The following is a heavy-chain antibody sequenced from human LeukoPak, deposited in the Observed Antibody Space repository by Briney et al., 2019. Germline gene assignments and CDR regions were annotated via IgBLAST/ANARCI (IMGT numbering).Heavy chain of an antibody. CDR2: ISTSGST. D-gene: IGHD2-2*01. CDR3: ARHEGYCSSTTCYGAFDI. Sequence: PSETLSLTCTVSGDSISGANYYWTWIRQPADKGLEWIGRISTSGSTSYDPSLKSRVTISVDTSKNQFFLNLNSVTAADTAVYYCARHEGYCSSTTCYGAFDIWGQGTMVTVSS. V-gene: IGHV4-61*02. J-gene: IGHJ3*02. CDR1: GDSISGANYY.